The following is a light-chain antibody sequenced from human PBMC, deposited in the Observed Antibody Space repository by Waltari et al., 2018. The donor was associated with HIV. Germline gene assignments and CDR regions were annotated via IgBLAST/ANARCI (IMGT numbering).Light chain of an antibody. Sequence: QSALTQPPSASGSPGQSVTISCPGTSRDVGGSTYVPWYQQHPGKAPKLMIYEVNKRPSGVPDRFSGSKSANTASLTVSGLQADDEADYYCNSYAGSNNWVFGGGTKLTVL. V-gene: IGLV2-8*01. J-gene: IGLJ3*02. CDR1: SRDVGGSTY. CDR2: EVN. CDR3: NSYAGSNNWV.